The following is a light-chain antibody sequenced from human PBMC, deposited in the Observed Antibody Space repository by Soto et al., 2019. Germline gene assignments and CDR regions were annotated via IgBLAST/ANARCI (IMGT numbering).Light chain of an antibody. CDR3: QQRSNWPPV. CDR1: QSVSSY. Sequence: EIVLTQSPATLSLSPGERDTISCRASQSVSSYLAWYQQKPGQAPRLLIYDASNRATGIPARFSGSGSGTDFTLTISSLEPEDFAVYYCQQRSNWPPVFGPGTKVDIK. CDR2: DAS. V-gene: IGKV3-11*01. J-gene: IGKJ3*01.